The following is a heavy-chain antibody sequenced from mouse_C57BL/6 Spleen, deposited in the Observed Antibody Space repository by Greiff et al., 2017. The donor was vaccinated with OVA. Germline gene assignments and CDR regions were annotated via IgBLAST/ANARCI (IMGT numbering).Heavy chain of an antibody. CDR2: IYPGSGST. CDR1: GYTFTSYW. D-gene: IGHD1-1*01. CDR3: ARSYGSSFYLDY. V-gene: IGHV1-55*01. Sequence: QVQLQQPGAELVKPGASVKMSCKASGYTFTSYWITWVKQRPGQGLEWIGDIYPGSGSTNYNEKFKSKATLTVDTSSSTAYMQLSSLTSEDSAVYYCARSYGSSFYLDYWGQGTTLTVSS. J-gene: IGHJ2*01.